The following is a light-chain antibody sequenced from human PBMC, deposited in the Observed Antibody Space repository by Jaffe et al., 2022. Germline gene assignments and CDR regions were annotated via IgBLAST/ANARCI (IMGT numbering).Light chain of an antibody. Sequence: QSALTQPASVSGSPGQSITLSCTGTNSDVGAYNSVSWYQQHPGKAPKLLIYEVTNRPSGVSNRFSGSKSGNTASLTISGLQAEDEADYYCSSYTTTSDYVFGTGTKVTVL. J-gene: IGLJ1*01. CDR2: EVT. V-gene: IGLV2-14*01. CDR1: NSDVGAYNS. CDR3: SSYTTTSDYV.